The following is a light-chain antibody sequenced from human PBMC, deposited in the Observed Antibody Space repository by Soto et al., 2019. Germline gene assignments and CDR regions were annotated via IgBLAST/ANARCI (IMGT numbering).Light chain of an antibody. CDR2: GAS. J-gene: IGKJ4*01. CDR1: QSVRSN. V-gene: IGKV3-15*01. CDR3: QQYDNWPLT. Sequence: EVVMTQSRATLSVSPGEGATLSCRASQSVRSNLAWYQKKPGQSHRLLIYGASTRATAVPARFSGSGSGTEFTLTISSLQSEDFAVYYCQQYDNWPLTFGGGTQVEIK.